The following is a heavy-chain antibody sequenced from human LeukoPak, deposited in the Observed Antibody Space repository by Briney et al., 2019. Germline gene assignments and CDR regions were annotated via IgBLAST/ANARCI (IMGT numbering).Heavy chain of an antibody. Sequence: PSETLSLTCTVSGGSISSYYWSWIRQPPGKGLEWIGFIYYSGSTIYNPSLKSRVTISVDTSKNQFSLKLSSVTAADTAVYYCARMSEAYCSSTSCYPFDYWGQGTLVTVSS. V-gene: IGHV4-59*08. CDR3: ARMSEAYCSSTSCYPFDY. CDR1: GGSISSYY. CDR2: IYYSGST. J-gene: IGHJ4*02. D-gene: IGHD2-2*01.